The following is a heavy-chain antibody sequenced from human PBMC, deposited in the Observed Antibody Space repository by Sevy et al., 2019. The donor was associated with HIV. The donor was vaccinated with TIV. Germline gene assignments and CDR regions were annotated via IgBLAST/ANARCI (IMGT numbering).Heavy chain of an antibody. CDR1: GFTFTSSA. V-gene: IGHV1-58*01. Sequence: ASVKVSCKASGFTFTSSAVQWVRQARGQRLEWIGWIVAGSGVTDYAPEYRERVTITRDTSTATIYMELMSLRSEVTAVYFCAAEDMTRFRGPLRVFVIWGLGTTVTVSS. CDR2: IVAGSGVT. J-gene: IGHJ3*02. D-gene: IGHD3-16*01. CDR3: AAEDMTRFRGPLRVFVI.